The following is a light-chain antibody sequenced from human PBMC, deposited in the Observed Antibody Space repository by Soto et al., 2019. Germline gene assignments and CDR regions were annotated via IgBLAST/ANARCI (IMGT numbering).Light chain of an antibody. CDR1: QGISSY. CDR3: QQRSNWPPT. V-gene: IGKV1-9*01. CDR2: AAS. Sequence: DIQMTQSPASLDASVGDRVTITCQASQGISSYLAWYQQKPGKAPKLLIYAASTLQSGVPSRFSGSGSGTDFTLTISSLEPEDFAVYYCQQRSNWPPTFGQGTKVDIK. J-gene: IGKJ1*01.